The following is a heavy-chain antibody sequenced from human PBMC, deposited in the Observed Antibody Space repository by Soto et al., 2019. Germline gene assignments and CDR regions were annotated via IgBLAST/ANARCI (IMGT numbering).Heavy chain of an antibody. CDR3: ARGGGSSKAPYGMDV. CDR2: ISYDGSNK. D-gene: IGHD2-15*01. CDR1: GFTFSSYA. V-gene: IGHV3-30-3*01. Sequence: GGSLRLSCAASGFTFSSYAMHWVRQAPGKGLEWVAVISYDGSNKYYADSVKGRFTISRDNSKNTLYLQMNSLRAEDTAVYYCARGGGSSKAPYGMDVWGQGTTVTVSS. J-gene: IGHJ6*02.